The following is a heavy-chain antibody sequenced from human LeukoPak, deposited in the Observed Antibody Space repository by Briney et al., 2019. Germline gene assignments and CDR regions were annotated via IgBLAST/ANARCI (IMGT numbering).Heavy chain of an antibody. J-gene: IGHJ4*02. V-gene: IGHV4-34*01. CDR3: ARGTLYSGRSYYFDY. Sequence: LETLSLTCAVYGGSISAYYWTWIRQPPGKGLEWIGEINHSGSTNYNPSLKSRVTISVDTSKNQFSLKLNSVTAADTAMYYCARGTLYSGRSYYFDYWGQGSQVTVSS. D-gene: IGHD6-19*01. CDR1: GGSISAYY. CDR2: INHSGST.